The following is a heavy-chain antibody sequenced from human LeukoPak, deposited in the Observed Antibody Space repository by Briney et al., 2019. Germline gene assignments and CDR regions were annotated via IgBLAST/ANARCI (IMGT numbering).Heavy chain of an antibody. D-gene: IGHD3-22*01. CDR3: ARSSGYYYALGY. CDR2: IYYSGST. J-gene: IGHJ4*02. Sequence: KPSETLSLTCTVSGGSISSYYWSWIRQPPGKGLEWIGYIYYSGSTNYNPSLKSRVTISVDTSKNQFSLKLSSVTAADTAVYYCARSSGYYYALGYWGQGTLVTVSS. CDR1: GGSISSYY. V-gene: IGHV4-59*01.